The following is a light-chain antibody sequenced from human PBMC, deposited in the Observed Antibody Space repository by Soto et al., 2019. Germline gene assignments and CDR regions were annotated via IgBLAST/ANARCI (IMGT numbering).Light chain of an antibody. CDR2: VAS. V-gene: IGKV3-20*01. CDR1: QSVIASY. J-gene: IGKJ2*01. Sequence: EIALTQSPGTLSLSPGERATLSCRASQSVIASYLAWYQQKPGQAPRLLIYVASSRATGISDRFSGSGSGRAVPLTIGVLEPEDVSLYYCQQYGSSSYSFGQGTKLEIK. CDR3: QQYGSSSYS.